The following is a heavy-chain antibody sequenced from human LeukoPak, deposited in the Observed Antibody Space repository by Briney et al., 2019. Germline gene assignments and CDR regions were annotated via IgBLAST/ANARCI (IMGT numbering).Heavy chain of an antibody. CDR2: IYPRDGST. CDR3: ARDQEGFDY. CDR1: GYTFTSNY. V-gene: IGHV1-46*01. J-gene: IGHJ4*02. Sequence: ASVKVSCKASGYTFTSNYIHWVRQAPGQALEWMGMIYPRDGSTSYAQKFQGRVTVTRDTSTSTVHMELSGLRSEDTAVYYCARDQEGFDYWGQGTLVTVSS.